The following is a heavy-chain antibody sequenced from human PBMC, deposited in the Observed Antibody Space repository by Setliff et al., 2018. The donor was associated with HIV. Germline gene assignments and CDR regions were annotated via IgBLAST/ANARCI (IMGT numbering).Heavy chain of an antibody. J-gene: IGHJ6*03. CDR1: GFPFDQYS. D-gene: IGHD3-9*01. V-gene: IGHV3-21*01. CDR3: ARDGRFYDTLTRYYNTHDQYMDV. CDR2: ISHSDTYK. Sequence: GGSLRLSCAASGFPFDQYSMTWVRQAPGKGLEWVSSISHSDTYKYYADSVQGRFTISRDNAENSLYLQMNVLRAEDTAVYYCARDGRFYDTLTRYYNTHDQYMDVWGTGTTVTVSS.